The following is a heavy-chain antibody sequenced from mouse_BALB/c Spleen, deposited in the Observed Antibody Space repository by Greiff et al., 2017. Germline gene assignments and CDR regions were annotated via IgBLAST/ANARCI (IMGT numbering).Heavy chain of an antibody. CDR2: IRNKANGYTT. J-gene: IGHJ4*01. D-gene: IGHD2-4*01. V-gene: IGHV7-3*02. CDR1: GFTFTDYY. CDR3: ARGSYYDDYAMDY. Sequence: EVQLVESGGGLVQPGGSLRLSCATSGFTFTDYYMSWVRQPPGKALEWLGFIRNKANGYTTEYSASVKGRFTISRDNSQSILYLQMNTLRAEDSATYYCARGSYYDDYAMDYWGQGTSVTVSS.